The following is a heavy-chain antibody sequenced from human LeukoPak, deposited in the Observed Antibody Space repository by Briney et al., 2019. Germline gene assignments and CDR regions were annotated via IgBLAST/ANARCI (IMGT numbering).Heavy chain of an antibody. V-gene: IGHV3-7*01. J-gene: IGHJ4*02. Sequence: GGSLRLSCAASGFAFGTYWMTWVRQAPGKGLEWVANIKIDGTEKRYSDSVKGRFTISRDNAKNSLYLQMSSLRAEDTAVYYCARRVVGGTDYFDYWGQGTLVTVSS. CDR1: GFAFGTYW. CDR3: ARRVVGGTDYFDY. D-gene: IGHD1-26*01. CDR2: IKIDGTEK.